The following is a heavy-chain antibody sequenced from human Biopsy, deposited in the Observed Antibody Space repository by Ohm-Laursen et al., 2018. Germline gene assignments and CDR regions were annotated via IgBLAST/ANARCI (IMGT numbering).Heavy chain of an antibody. V-gene: IGHV4-31*01. Sequence: SQTLSLTRSVSGGSISSGGSYWSWIRQRPGKGLEWIGYIFNSANTYYNPSLKNLITISGDTSKNQFSLKLNSVTAADTAVYYCARGDYFDSNGYFWFDPWGQGTLVTVSP. CDR1: GGSISSGGSY. D-gene: IGHD3-22*01. J-gene: IGHJ5*02. CDR3: ARGDYFDSNGYFWFDP. CDR2: IFNSANT.